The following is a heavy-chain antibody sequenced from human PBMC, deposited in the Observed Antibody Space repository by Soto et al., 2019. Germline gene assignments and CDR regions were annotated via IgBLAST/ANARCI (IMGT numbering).Heavy chain of an antibody. CDR2: ISGDGGST. CDR3: AKDGGYGGGTLDS. CDR1: GLTFSNYA. Sequence: EVQLLESGGGLVQPGGSLRLSCTASGLTFSNYAMTWVRQAPGKGLEWVSSISGDGGSTYYADSVKGRFTISRENSKNTLYLPMNSLRAEDTAVYYCAKDGGYGGGTLDSWGQGTLLTVSS. J-gene: IGHJ4*02. V-gene: IGHV3-23*01. D-gene: IGHD2-15*01.